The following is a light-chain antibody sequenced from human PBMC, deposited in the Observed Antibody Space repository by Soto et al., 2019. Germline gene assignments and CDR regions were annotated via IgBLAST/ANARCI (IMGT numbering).Light chain of an antibody. CDR2: GAS. Sequence: EIVMPQSPATLSVSPGERATLSCRASQSVSSNLAWYQQKPGQAPRLLIYGASTRVTGIPARFSGSGSGTDFTLTISSLQSEDFAVYYCQQYKNWPQTFGQGTKVEIK. J-gene: IGKJ1*01. CDR3: QQYKNWPQT. V-gene: IGKV3-15*01. CDR1: QSVSSN.